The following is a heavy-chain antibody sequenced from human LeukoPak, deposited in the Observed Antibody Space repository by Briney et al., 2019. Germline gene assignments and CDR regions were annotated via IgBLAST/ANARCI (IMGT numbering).Heavy chain of an antibody. D-gene: IGHD5-18*01. CDR2: IYFTGSA. J-gene: IGHJ4*02. CDR1: GGSINRYY. CDR3: ARARDYSSGYGIDY. V-gene: IGHV4-59*01. Sequence: SETLSLTCTVSGGSINRYYWNWIRQPPGKGLEYIGYIYFTGSAKYNPSLESRVTVSVDTSKNQFSLRLRSVTAADTAVYYCARARDYSSGYGIDYWGQGILVTVSS.